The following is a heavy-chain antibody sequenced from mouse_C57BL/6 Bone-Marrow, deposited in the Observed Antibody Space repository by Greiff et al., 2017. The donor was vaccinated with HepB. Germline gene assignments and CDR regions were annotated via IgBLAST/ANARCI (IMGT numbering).Heavy chain of an antibody. CDR1: GYTFTSYW. V-gene: IGHV1-64*01. Sequence: QVHVKQPGAELVKPGASVKLSCKASGYTFTSYWMHWVKQRPGQGLEWIGMIHPNSGSTNYNEKFKSKATLTVDKSSSTAYMQLSSLTSEDSAVYYCARWNIYYEMDYWGQGTSVTVSS. CDR2: IHPNSGST. J-gene: IGHJ4*01. CDR3: ARWNIYYEMDY.